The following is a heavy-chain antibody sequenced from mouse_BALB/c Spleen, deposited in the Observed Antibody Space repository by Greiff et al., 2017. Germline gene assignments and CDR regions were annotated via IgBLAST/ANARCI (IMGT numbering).Heavy chain of an antibody. CDR2: IYPGSGNT. V-gene: IGHV1-77*01. D-gene: IGHD1-1*01. Sequence: QVQLKQSGAELARPGASVKLSCKASGYTFTDYYINWVKQRTGQGLEWIGEIYPGSGNTYYNEKFKGKATLTADKSSSTAYMQLSSLTSEDSAVYFCARLPYYYGSSHYYAMDYWGQGTSVTVSS. CDR3: ARLPYYYGSSHYYAMDY. J-gene: IGHJ4*01. CDR1: GYTFTDYY.